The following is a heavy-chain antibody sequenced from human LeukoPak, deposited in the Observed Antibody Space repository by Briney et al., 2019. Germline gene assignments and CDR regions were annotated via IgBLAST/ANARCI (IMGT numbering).Heavy chain of an antibody. D-gene: IGHD3-10*01. V-gene: IGHV1-46*01. Sequence: ASVKVSCKASGYTFINNWMHLVRQAPGQGLEWIGLIHPTGTGTLYAQKFQGRVTMTRDMSTSTDYMELSSLRSEDTAVYYCARDNSVGDIAWWFDPWGQGTLVTVSS. CDR1: GYTFINNW. J-gene: IGHJ5*02. CDR3: ARDNSVGDIAWWFDP. CDR2: IHPTGTGT.